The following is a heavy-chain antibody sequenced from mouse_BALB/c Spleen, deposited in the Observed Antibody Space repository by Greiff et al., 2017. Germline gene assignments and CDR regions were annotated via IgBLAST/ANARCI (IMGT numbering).Heavy chain of an antibody. CDR1: GYTFTSYT. CDR2: INPSSGYT. D-gene: IGHD1-1*01. CDR3: ARGGLYGSSYDRYFDV. Sequence: QVQLQQFAAELARPGASVKMSCKASGYTFTSYTMHWVKQRPGQGLEWIGYINPSSGYTEYNQKFKDKTTLTADKSSSTAYMQLSSLTSEDSAVYYCARGGLYGSSYDRYFDVWGAGTTVTVSS. J-gene: IGHJ1*01. V-gene: IGHV1-4*02.